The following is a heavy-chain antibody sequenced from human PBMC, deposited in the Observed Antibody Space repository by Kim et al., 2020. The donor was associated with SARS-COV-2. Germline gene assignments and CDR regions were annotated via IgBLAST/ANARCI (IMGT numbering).Heavy chain of an antibody. CDR3: AGIMITSELKDY. J-gene: IGHJ4*02. Sequence: GYAQKFQGRVTMTRNTSISTAYMELSSLRSEDTAVYYCAGIMITSELKDYWGQGTLVTVSS. D-gene: IGHD3-16*01. V-gene: IGHV1-8*01.